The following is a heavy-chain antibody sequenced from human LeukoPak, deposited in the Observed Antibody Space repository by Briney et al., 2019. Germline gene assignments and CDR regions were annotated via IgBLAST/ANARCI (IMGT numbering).Heavy chain of an antibody. J-gene: IGHJ5*02. CDR3: ARQIVVIGWFDP. Sequence: PGGSLRLSCAASGFTFSSYSMNWVRQAPGKGLEWVSSISSSSSYIYYADSVKGRFTISRDNAKNSLYLQMNSLRAEDTAVYYCARQIVVIGWFDPWGQGTLVTVSS. CDR1: GFTFSSYS. D-gene: IGHD3-22*01. CDR2: ISSSSSYI. V-gene: IGHV3-21*04.